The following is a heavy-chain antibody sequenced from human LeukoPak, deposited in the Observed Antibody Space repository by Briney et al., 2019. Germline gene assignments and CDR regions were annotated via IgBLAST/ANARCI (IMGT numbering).Heavy chain of an antibody. CDR3: ARQDSSGWHFDY. J-gene: IGHJ4*02. V-gene: IGHV5-51*01. Sequence: GASLKISCKSSGSSFTSYWIGWARQLPGKGLEWMGIIYPGDSDTRYSPSPQGQVTISADKSISTAYLQWSSLKASDTAMYYCARQDSSGWHFDYWGQGTLVTVSS. D-gene: IGHD6-19*01. CDR2: IYPGDSDT. CDR1: GSSFTSYW.